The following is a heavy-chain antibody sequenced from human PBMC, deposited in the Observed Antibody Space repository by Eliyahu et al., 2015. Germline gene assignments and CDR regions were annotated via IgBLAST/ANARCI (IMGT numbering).Heavy chain of an antibody. CDR3: AHRRRSSSXYEDFDY. J-gene: IGHJ4*02. CDR2: IYWXDXK. Sequence: QITLKESGPTLVKPTQTLTLTCTFSGFSXXTSGVGVGWIRQPPGKALEWLALIYWXDXKRYSPSLKSRLTITKDTSKNQVVLTMTNMDPVDTAXYYCAHRRRSSSXYEDFDYWGQGTLVTVSS. CDR1: GFSXXTSGVG. V-gene: IGHV2-5*01. D-gene: IGHD6-13*01.